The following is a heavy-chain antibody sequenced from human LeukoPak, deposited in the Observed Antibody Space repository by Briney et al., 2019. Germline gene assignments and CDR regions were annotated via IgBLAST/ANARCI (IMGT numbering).Heavy chain of an antibody. Sequence: ASVKVSCKASGYTFTSYGISWVRQAPGQGLEWMGWISAYNGNTNYAQKLQGRVAMTTDTSTSTAYMELRSLRSDDTAVYYCARESRYSYGARYFDYWGQGTLVTVSS. CDR3: ARESRYSYGARYFDY. J-gene: IGHJ4*02. CDR2: ISAYNGNT. V-gene: IGHV1-18*01. CDR1: GYTFTSYG. D-gene: IGHD5-18*01.